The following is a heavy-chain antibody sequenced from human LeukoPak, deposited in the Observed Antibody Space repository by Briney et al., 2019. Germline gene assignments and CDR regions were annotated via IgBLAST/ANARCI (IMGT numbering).Heavy chain of an antibody. V-gene: IGHV4-39*07. CDR2: VYYTGVT. CDR3: ARERSSSGGHSWFDP. Sequence: SETLSLTCTVSGGYIITSGHYWGWIRQPPGKGLEWIGSVYYTGVTSTNPFFRSRMSISVDTSNNQFSLSLTSVTAADAAVYYCARERSSSGGHSWFDPWGQGTLVTVSS. D-gene: IGHD4-23*01. CDR1: GGYIITSGHY. J-gene: IGHJ5*02.